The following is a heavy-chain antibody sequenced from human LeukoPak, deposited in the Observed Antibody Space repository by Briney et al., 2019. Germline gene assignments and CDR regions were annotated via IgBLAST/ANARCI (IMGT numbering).Heavy chain of an antibody. J-gene: IGHJ4*02. CDR2: INRSGST. CDR1: GGSFNGYS. CDR3: ARGRYGGGTI. D-gene: IGHD2-21*01. V-gene: IGHV4-34*01. Sequence: SETLSLTCAVYGGSFNGYSWSWIRQPPGMGLEWIGEINRSGSTNYNPSLESRVTISIDTSKNQFSLKLSPVTAADTAVYFCARGRYGGGTIWGQGTLVTVSS.